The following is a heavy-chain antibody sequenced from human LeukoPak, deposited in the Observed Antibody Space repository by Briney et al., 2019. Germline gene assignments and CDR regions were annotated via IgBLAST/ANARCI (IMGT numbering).Heavy chain of an antibody. V-gene: IGHV3-23*01. J-gene: IGHJ6*03. CDR1: GFTFSYYD. Sequence: PGGSLRLSCAASGFTFSYYDMSWVRQAPGKGLEWVASITLSGGSTFYADSAKGRFTISRDNSKNTLYLQMNSLSAEDTAVYYCAKRGNPAVGHHYLDVWGKGTTVSVSS. CDR2: ITLSGGST. D-gene: IGHD2-2*01. CDR3: AKRGNPAVGHHYLDV.